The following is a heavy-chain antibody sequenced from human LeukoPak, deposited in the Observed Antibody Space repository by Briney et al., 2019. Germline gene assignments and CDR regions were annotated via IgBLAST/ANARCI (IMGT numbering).Heavy chain of an antibody. Sequence: GGSLRLSCAASGFTVSSKYMNWVRQAPGKGLEWVSVVYSGGNTYYADSVKGRFTISRVSSKNILYLQMNSLRADDTAVYYCARSRGSSSSYREFDYWGQGTLVTVSS. CDR1: GFTVSSKY. CDR2: VYSGGNT. D-gene: IGHD6-6*01. CDR3: ARSRGSSSSYREFDY. V-gene: IGHV3-53*01. J-gene: IGHJ4*02.